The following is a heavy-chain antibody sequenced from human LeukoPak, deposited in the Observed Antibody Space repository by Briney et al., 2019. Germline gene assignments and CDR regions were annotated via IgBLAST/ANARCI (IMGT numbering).Heavy chain of an antibody. CDR1: GYTFTSYY. CDR3: ARQGYSGHSQGAADY. CDR2: INPSGGST. Sequence: GASVKVPCKASGYTFTSYYMHWVRQAPGQGLEWMGIINPSGGSTSYAQKFQGRVTMTRDTSTSTVYMELRSLRSDDTAVYYCARQGYSGHSQGAADYWGQGTLVTVSS. J-gene: IGHJ4*02. V-gene: IGHV1-46*01. D-gene: IGHD4-23*01.